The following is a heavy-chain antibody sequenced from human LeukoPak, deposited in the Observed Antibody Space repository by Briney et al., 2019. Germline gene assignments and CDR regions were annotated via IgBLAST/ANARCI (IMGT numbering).Heavy chain of an antibody. CDR1: GFTFSSYS. Sequence: GGSLRLSCAASGFTFSSYSMNWVRQAPGKGLEWVSYISSSSSTIYYADSVKGRFTISRDNSKNTLYLQMNSLRAEDTAVYYCATSGCDSCFYGLFVYWGQGTLVTVSS. CDR3: ATSGCDSCFYGLFVY. J-gene: IGHJ4*02. V-gene: IGHV3-48*01. D-gene: IGHD2-15*01. CDR2: ISSSSSTI.